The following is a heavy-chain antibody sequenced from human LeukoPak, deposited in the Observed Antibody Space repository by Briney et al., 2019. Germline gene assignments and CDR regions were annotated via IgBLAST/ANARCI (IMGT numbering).Heavy chain of an antibody. D-gene: IGHD6-13*01. CDR2: IYISGGT. CDR1: GDSISSYY. J-gene: IGHJ4*02. Sequence: SETLSLTCSVSGDSISSYYWSWIRQPAGKGLEWIGRIYISGGTSYNPSLKSRVTMSVDTSKNQFSLKLSSVTAADTAVYYCAGGDSSSQIDYWGQGTLVTVSS. CDR3: AGGDSSSQIDY. V-gene: IGHV4-4*07.